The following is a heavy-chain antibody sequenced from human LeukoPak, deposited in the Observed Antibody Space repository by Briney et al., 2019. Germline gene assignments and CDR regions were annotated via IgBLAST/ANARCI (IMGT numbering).Heavy chain of an antibody. CDR2: ISGSGGST. Sequence: GGSLRLSCAASGFTFSSYAMSWVRQAPGKGLEWVSAISGSGGSTYYADSVKGRFTISRDNSKNTLYLQMNSLRAEDTAVYYCAKDPETYYYDSSGPDAFDIWGQGTMVTVSS. CDR3: AKDPETYYYDSSGPDAFDI. V-gene: IGHV3-23*01. CDR1: GFTFSSYA. J-gene: IGHJ3*02. D-gene: IGHD3-22*01.